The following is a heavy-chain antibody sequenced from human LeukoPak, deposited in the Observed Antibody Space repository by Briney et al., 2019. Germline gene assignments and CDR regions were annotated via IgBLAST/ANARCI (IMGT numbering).Heavy chain of an antibody. D-gene: IGHD4-17*01. CDR1: GGSISSSSYY. J-gene: IGHJ6*03. CDR3: ARGGYGDYGAYYYMDV. CDR2: IYYSGST. V-gene: IGHV4-61*05. Sequence: SETLSLTCTVSGGSISSSSYYWGWIRQPPGKGLEWIGYIYYSGSTNYNPSLKSRVTISVDTSKNQFSLKLSSVTAADTAVYYCARGGYGDYGAYYYMDVWGKGTTVTISS.